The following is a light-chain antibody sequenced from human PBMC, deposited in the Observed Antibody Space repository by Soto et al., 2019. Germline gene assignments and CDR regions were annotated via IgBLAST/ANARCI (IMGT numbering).Light chain of an antibody. J-gene: IGLJ1*01. V-gene: IGLV2-14*01. CDR1: SEDVGGYNY. Sequence: QSALTQPASVSGSPGQSITMSCSGTSEDVGGYNYVSWYQHHPGKAPKLLIYEVTNRPSGLSDLFSGSKSGNTASLTISGLQAEDEADYYCSSYTSSNTLVFGTGTKLTVL. CDR3: SSYTSSNTLV. CDR2: EVT.